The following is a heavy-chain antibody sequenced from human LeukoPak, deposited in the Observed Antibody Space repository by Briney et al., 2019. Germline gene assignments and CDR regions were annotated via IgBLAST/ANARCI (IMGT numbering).Heavy chain of an antibody. J-gene: IGHJ5*02. Sequence: SETLSLTCAVYGGSFSAYYWTWIRQPPGKGLEWIVEINHSGSSNYNSSLRSRVTISVDTSYKRFSLRLSSVSAADTPVCYCAPRGDIDHSYVYRQWFHPWGQGTRVPVSS. CDR1: GGSFSAYY. V-gene: IGHV4-34*01. CDR3: APRGDIDHSYVYRQWFHP. D-gene: IGHD5-18*01. CDR2: INHSGSS.